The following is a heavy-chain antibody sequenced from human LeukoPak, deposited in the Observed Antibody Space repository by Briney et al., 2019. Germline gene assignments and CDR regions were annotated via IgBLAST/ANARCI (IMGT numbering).Heavy chain of an antibody. CDR2: INPKSGGT. V-gene: IGHV1-2*02. D-gene: IGHD6-19*01. CDR1: GYTFTDYF. Sequence: ASVKVSCKASGYTFTDYFMNWVRQAPGQGLEWMGWINPKSGGTVYAQKFQGRVTITRDMSTSTVYMELSSLRSEDTAVYYCAKSGYSSPRGGFDPWGQGTLVTVSS. J-gene: IGHJ5*02. CDR3: AKSGYSSPRGGFDP.